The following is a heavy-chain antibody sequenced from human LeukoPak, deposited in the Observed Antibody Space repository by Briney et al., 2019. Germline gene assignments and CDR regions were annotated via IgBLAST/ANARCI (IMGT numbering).Heavy chain of an antibody. V-gene: IGHV4-4*07. J-gene: IGHJ4*02. CDR1: GGSMSSHP. D-gene: IGHD5-18*01. CDR2: MYTSGTT. Sequence: PSETLSLTCTVSGGSMSSHPWSWIRQPAGKGLEWIGHMYTSGTTNYNPSLKSRVTMSVDTSKNQVALMLSSVTAADTAVYYCARDKQHSYGRYFDHWGQGALVTVSS. CDR3: ARDKQHSYGRYFDH.